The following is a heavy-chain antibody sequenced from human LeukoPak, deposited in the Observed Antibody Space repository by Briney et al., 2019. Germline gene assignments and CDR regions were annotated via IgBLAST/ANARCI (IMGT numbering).Heavy chain of an antibody. CDR1: GFTCSSYS. Sequence: PGGSLRLSCAASGFTCSSYSMNWVRQAPGKGLEWVSSISSSSSYIYYADSVKGRFTISRDDAKNSLYLQMNSLRAEDTAVYYCARKRYSSGWHFDYWGQGTLVTVSS. CDR3: ARKRYSSGWHFDY. D-gene: IGHD6-19*01. V-gene: IGHV3-21*01. J-gene: IGHJ4*02. CDR2: ISSSSSYI.